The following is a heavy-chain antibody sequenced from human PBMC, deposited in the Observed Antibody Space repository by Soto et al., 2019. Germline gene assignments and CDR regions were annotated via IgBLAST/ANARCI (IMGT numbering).Heavy chain of an antibody. CDR1: GGSISSRTFW. CDR2: MYYSGSS. V-gene: IGHV4-39*01. D-gene: IGHD4-4*01. J-gene: IGHJ4*02. CDR3: ARHPRDDYNYGGSGIFDY. Sequence: QLQLQESGPGLVKPSETLSLTCSVSGGSISSRTFWWAWIRQPPGKGLEWIGDMYYSGSSYPSPSLKRRVTLSVDTSKNQLSLKLNSVTAADTAVYYCARHPRDDYNYGGSGIFDYWGQGTLVTVSS.